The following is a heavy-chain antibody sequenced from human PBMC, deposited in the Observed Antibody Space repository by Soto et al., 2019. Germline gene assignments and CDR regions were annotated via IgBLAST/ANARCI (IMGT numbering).Heavy chain of an antibody. CDR2: VSPPFRTS. J-gene: IGHJ6*02. CDR1: GVSFNNNG. Sequence: QVQLVQSGAEVKKPGSSVKVSCKTSGVSFNNNGIGWVRQAPGHGLECMGGVSPPFRTSNYARKFQGRISITADASAGTVNMELSSLTSEDTAQYYCARVLYYGSGSYSPYGMDAWGQGTTVTVSS. D-gene: IGHD3-10*01. V-gene: IGHV1-69*01. CDR3: ARVLYYGSGSYSPYGMDA.